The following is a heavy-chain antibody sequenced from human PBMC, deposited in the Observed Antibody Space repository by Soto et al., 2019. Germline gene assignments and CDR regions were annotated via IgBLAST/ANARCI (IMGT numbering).Heavy chain of an antibody. CDR1: GYSFTSHV. J-gene: IGHJ4*02. V-gene: IGHV1-3*01. D-gene: IGHD3-22*01. Sequence: QVRLLQSGAVAMKTGASVELSCEASGYSFTSHVIHWLRQAPGERLERMGWIKPGTGATKYLQTLQDRVTISSDTYANIVNLEMRSLRSEDTAVYYCARGYYYDSSGYYLDHWGKGTLVTVSS. CDR3: ARGYYYDSSGYYLDH. CDR2: IKPGTGAT.